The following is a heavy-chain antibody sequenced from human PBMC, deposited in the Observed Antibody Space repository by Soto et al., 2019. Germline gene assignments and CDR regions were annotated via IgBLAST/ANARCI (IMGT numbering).Heavy chain of an antibody. J-gene: IGHJ6*04. CDR1: GFTVSSND. D-gene: IGHD3-9*01. CDR3: TSTPPSALRYPDWSPHDSPSAMAV. CDR2: IYSGGST. Sequence: GGSLRLSCAASGFTVSSNDMSWVRQAPGKGLEWVSVIYSGGSTYYADSVKGRFTISRDNSKNTLYLQMNSLRAEDTAVYYCTSTPPSALRYPDWSPHDSPSAMAVWRNGTTFTVSS. V-gene: IGHV3-53*01.